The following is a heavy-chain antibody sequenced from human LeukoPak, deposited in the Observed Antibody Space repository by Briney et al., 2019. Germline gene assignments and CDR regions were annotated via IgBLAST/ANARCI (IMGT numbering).Heavy chain of an antibody. Sequence: SETLSLTCTVSGGSITSGSYYWWSWIRQPPGKGLQWVGYRHSSGATSYNLSLESRVTISIDTSRNQFSLTLNSVTAADTAVYYCARDPGSWYGEGWFDPWGQGTLVTVSS. V-gene: IGHV4-61*01. CDR1: GGSITSGSYY. CDR2: RHSSGAT. CDR3: ARDPGSWYGEGWFDP. D-gene: IGHD6-13*01. J-gene: IGHJ5*02.